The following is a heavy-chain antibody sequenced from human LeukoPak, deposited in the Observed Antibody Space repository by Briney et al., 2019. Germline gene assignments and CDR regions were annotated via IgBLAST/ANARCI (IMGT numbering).Heavy chain of an antibody. D-gene: IGHD1-26*01. CDR1: GFTFSSYE. CDR2: ISSSGSTI. CDR3: ARRSYYWVY. Sequence: GGSLRLSCAASGFTFSSYEMNWVRQAPGKGLDWVSYISSSGSTIYYADSVKGRFTISRDNAKNSLYLQMNSLRAEDTAVYYCARRSYYWVYWGQGTLVTVSS. J-gene: IGHJ4*02. V-gene: IGHV3-48*03.